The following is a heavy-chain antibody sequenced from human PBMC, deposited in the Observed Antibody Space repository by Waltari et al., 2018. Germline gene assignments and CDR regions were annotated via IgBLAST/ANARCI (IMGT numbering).Heavy chain of an antibody. CDR3: ARELDHIKDDY. V-gene: IGHV3-48*04. CDR2: ISSDSNVI. CDR1: GFTFNNYH. J-gene: IGHJ4*02. D-gene: IGHD3-3*02. Sequence: EVQLVESGGGLVQPGGSLSLSWAVSGFTFNNYHMNWVRLAPGRGLEWLSYISSDSNVIYYSDSVRGRFTVSRDNAKSSLFLQMNSLRAEDTAVYYCARELDHIKDDYWGQGTLVTVSS.